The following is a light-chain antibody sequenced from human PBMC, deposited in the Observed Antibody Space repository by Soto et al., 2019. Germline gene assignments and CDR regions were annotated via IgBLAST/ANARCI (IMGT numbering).Light chain of an antibody. J-gene: IGKJ5*01. CDR2: GAS. CDR1: QGISDW. V-gene: IGKV1-12*01. Sequence: DIQMTQSPSSASAPIGDRVTITCRASQGISDWLAWYQQKRGKAPKLLIYGASTLQVGVPSRFSGSGSGTDFTLTISSLQPEDFATYYCQQSYRISITFGQGTRLEIK. CDR3: QQSYRISIT.